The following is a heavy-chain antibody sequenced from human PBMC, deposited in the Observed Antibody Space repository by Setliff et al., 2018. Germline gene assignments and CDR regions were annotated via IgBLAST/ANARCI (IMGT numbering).Heavy chain of an antibody. V-gene: IGHV4-61*01. Sequence: SETLSLTCTVSGGSISSTNHYWSWIRQPPGKGLEWIGDLSYSGSTKYNPSLKNRVTISVDTSKKQSSLKLNSMTAADTAMYYCARVSQLVVLSLYYYYGMDVWGQGTAVTVSS. J-gene: IGHJ6*02. CDR1: GGSISSTNHY. CDR3: ARVSQLVVLSLYYYYGMDV. D-gene: IGHD6-6*01. CDR2: LSYSGST.